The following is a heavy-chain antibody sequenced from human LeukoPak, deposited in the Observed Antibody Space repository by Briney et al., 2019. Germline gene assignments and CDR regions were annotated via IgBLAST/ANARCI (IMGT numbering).Heavy chain of an antibody. CDR3: AKASLGYSYGYYAFDI. CDR1: GFTFSSYA. D-gene: IGHD5-18*01. CDR2: ISGSGGST. Sequence: GGSLRLSCAASGFTFSSYAMSWVRQAPGKGLEWVSAISGSGGSTYYADSVKGRFTISRDNSKNTLYLQMNSLRAEDAAVYYCAKASLGYSYGYYAFDIWGQGTMVTVSS. V-gene: IGHV3-23*01. J-gene: IGHJ3*02.